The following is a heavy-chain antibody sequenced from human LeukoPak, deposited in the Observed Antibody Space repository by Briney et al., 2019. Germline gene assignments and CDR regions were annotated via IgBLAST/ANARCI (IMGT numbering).Heavy chain of an antibody. CDR1: GYTFTSYD. Sequence: VASVKVSCKASGYTFTSYDINWVRQATGQGLEWMGWMNPNSGNTGYAQKFQGRVTMTRNTSISTACMELSSLRSEDTAVYYCARGQDNVLLWFGELLLAPWGQGTLVTVSS. V-gene: IGHV1-8*01. CDR3: ARGQDNVLLWFGELLLAP. CDR2: MNPNSGNT. J-gene: IGHJ5*02. D-gene: IGHD3-10*01.